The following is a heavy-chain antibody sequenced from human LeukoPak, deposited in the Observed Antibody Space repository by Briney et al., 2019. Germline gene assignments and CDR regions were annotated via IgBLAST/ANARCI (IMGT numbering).Heavy chain of an antibody. CDR2: ISAYNGNT. Sequence: ASVKVSCKASGYTFTSYGISWVRQAPGQGLEWMGWISAYNGNTNYAQKLQGRVTMTTDTSTSTAYMELRSLRSDDTAVYYCARGMGLRYFDWSPDYYFDYWGQGTLVTVSS. D-gene: IGHD3-9*01. CDR3: ARGMGLRYFDWSPDYYFDY. V-gene: IGHV1-18*01. J-gene: IGHJ4*02. CDR1: GYTFTSYG.